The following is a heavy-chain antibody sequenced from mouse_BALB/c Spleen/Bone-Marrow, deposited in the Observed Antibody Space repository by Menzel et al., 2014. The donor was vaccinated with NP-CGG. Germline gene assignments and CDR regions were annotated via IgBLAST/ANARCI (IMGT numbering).Heavy chain of an antibody. D-gene: IGHD2-3*01. CDR1: GYSITSDYA. CDR3: ARNGYYYYFDY. J-gene: IGHJ2*01. CDR2: ISYSGST. Sequence: EVMLVESGPGLVKPSQSLSLTCTVTGYSITSDYAWSWIRQFPGNKLEWMGYISYSGSTSYNPSLKSRISITRDTSKNQFFLQLNSVTTEDTATYYCARNGYYYYFDYWGQGTTLTVSS. V-gene: IGHV3-2*02.